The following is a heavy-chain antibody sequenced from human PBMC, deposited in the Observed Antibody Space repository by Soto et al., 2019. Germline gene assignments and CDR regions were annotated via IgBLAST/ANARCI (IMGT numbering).Heavy chain of an antibody. J-gene: IGHJ5*02. Sequence: QVQLQESGPGLVKPSGTLSLTCAVSGGSISSTNWWSWVRQPPGKGLEWIGEIYHSGRTNFNPSLKSRVNISVDKARNHFSLKLNSVTAADTAVYYCARVGRFLEVLFGDWFDPWGQGTLVIVSS. CDR3: ARVGRFLEVLFGDWFDP. CDR1: GGSISSTNW. V-gene: IGHV4-4*02. CDR2: IYHSGRT. D-gene: IGHD3-3*01.